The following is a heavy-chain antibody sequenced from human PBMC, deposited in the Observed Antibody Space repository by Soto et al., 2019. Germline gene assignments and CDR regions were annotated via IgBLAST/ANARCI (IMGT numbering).Heavy chain of an antibody. D-gene: IGHD5-12*01. CDR1: GGSISSYY. CDR3: ARDKYCGYYDIDYYGMDF. J-gene: IGHJ6*02. CDR2: IYYSGST. Sequence: SETLSLTCTVSGGSISSYYWSWIRQPPGKGLEWIGYIYYSGSTNYNPSLKSRVTISVDTSKNQFSLKLSSVTAADTAVYYCARDKYCGYYDIDYYGMDFWGQGTTDTVSS. V-gene: IGHV4-59*01.